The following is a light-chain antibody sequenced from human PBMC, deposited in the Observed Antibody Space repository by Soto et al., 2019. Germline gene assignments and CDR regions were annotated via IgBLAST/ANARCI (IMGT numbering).Light chain of an antibody. Sequence: EIVLTQSPGTLSLSPGERATLSCRASQSISTYLVWYQQKPGQAPRLLIYDASNRATGIPARFSGSGSGTDFTLTISSLEPEDFAVYYCQQRSNWPPYTFGQGTKLEIK. J-gene: IGKJ2*01. CDR1: QSISTY. CDR3: QQRSNWPPYT. V-gene: IGKV3-11*01. CDR2: DAS.